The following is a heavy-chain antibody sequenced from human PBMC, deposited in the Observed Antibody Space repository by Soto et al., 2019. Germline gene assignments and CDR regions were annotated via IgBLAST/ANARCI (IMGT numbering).Heavy chain of an antibody. Sequence: PGGSLRLSCAASGFTFGGYGVHWVRQAPGKGLEWVAVIWYDGSNKYYADSVKGRFTISRDNSKNTLDLQMNSLRAEDTAVYYCARGGYSYGRYYYYGMDVWGQGTTVTVSS. V-gene: IGHV3-33*01. CDR1: GFTFGGYG. D-gene: IGHD5-18*01. CDR2: IWYDGSNK. CDR3: ARGGYSYGRYYYYGMDV. J-gene: IGHJ6*02.